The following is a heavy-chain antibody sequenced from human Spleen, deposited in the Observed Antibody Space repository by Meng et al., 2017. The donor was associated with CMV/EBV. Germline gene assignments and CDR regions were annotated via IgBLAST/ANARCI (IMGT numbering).Heavy chain of an antibody. V-gene: IGHV3-66*02. Sequence: RLSCAAVGFTVSTSYINWVRQAPGKGLEWISVIYTGGTTYYADSVEGRFTISRDNSKNTLYLQMDSLRTGDTAMYYCARGFYRSFEPWGQGTLVTV. CDR1: GFTVSTSY. J-gene: IGHJ5*02. CDR2: IYTGGTT. D-gene: IGHD3-3*01. CDR3: ARGFYRSFEP.